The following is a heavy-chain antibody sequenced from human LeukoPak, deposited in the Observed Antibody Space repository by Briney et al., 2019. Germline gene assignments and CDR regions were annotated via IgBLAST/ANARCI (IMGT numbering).Heavy chain of an antibody. CDR2: IYYSGST. V-gene: IGHV4-59*01. J-gene: IGHJ4*02. CDR1: GGSISSYY. CDR3: ARDAGGGSRYPLDY. Sequence: SETLSLTGTVSGGSISSYYWSWIRQPPGKGLEWIGYIYYSGSTNYNPSLKSRVTISVDTSKNQFSLKLSSVTAADTAVYYCARDAGGGSRYPLDYWGQGTLVTVSS. D-gene: IGHD2-15*01.